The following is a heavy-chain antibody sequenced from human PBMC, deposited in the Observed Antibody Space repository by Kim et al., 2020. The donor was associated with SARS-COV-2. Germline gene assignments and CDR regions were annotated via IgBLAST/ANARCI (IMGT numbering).Heavy chain of an antibody. V-gene: IGHV5-51*01. CDR3: ARLSRIVVVVAATPGGWFDP. CDR1: GYSFTNYW. Sequence: GESLKISCKGSGYSFTNYWIGWVRQMPGKGLEWMGIIYPGDSDTRYSPSFQGQVTISADKSISTAYLQWSSLKVSDTAMYYCARLSRIVVVVAATPGGWFDPWGQGTLVTVSS. J-gene: IGHJ5*02. CDR2: IYPGDSDT. D-gene: IGHD2-15*01.